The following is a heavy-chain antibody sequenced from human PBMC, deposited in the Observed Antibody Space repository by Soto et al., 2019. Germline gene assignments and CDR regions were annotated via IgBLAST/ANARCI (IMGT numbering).Heavy chain of an antibody. V-gene: IGHV3-30-3*01. CDR2: ISYDGSSK. CDR1: GFTFSEYA. Sequence: LRLSCASSGFTFSEYAMHWVRQAPGKGLEWVAVISYDGSSKYYRDSVKGRFTISRDNSKNTLFLQMDSLRDEDTAVYYCARDLRTQYFFDYWGQGTQVTVSS. CDR3: ARDLRTQYFFDY. J-gene: IGHJ4*02. D-gene: IGHD3-9*01.